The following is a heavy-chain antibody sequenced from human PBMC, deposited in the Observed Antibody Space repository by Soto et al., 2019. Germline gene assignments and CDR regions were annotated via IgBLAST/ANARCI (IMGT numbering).Heavy chain of an antibody. CDR3: ARSVATTPRDYYYYGMDV. Sequence: TCTVSGGSISSYYWSWIRQPPGKGLEWIGYIYYSGSTNYNPSLKSRVTISVDTSKNQFSLKLSSVTAADTAVYYCARSVATTPRDYYYYGMDVWGQGTTVTVSS. V-gene: IGHV4-59*01. CDR1: GGSISSYY. CDR2: IYYSGST. J-gene: IGHJ6*02. D-gene: IGHD5-12*01.